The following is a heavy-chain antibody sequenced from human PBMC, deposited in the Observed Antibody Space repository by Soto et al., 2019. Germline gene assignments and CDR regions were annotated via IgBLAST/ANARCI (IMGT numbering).Heavy chain of an antibody. Sequence: EVQLVESGGGLVQPGRSLRLSCAASGFTFDDYAMHWVRQAPGKGLEWVSGISWNSGSIGYADSVKGRFTISRDNAKNSLYLQMNSLRAEDTALYYCAKDQGASHYNGSGSVDYWGQGTLVTVSS. V-gene: IGHV3-9*01. CDR3: AKDQGASHYNGSGSVDY. J-gene: IGHJ4*02. D-gene: IGHD3-10*01. CDR2: ISWNSGSI. CDR1: GFTFDDYA.